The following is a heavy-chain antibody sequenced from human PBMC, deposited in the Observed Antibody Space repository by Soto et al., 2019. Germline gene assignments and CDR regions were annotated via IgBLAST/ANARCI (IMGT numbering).Heavy chain of an antibody. D-gene: IGHD5-18*01. CDR3: AKGAYSYGPLDS. CDR2: ISASGGNT. Sequence: EVQLLDSGGALQQPGGSVRLSCEASGFTFKVYAMTWVRQAPGKGLEWVSVISASGGNTYYAESVKGRFTMSRDNSKNMVYLQMNHLRVEDTALYSCAKGAYSYGPLDSWGQGTLVTVSS. CDR1: GFTFKVYA. J-gene: IGHJ4*02. V-gene: IGHV3-23*01.